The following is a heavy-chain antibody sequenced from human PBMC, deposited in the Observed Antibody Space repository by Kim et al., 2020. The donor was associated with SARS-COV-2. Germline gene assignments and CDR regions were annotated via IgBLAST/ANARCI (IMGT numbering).Heavy chain of an antibody. Sequence: GESLKISCKGSGYSFTSYWIGWVRQMPGKGLEWMGIIYPGDSDTRYSPSFQGQVTISADKSISTAYLQWSSLKASDTAMYYCARQGGYSSSRVRDNWFDPWGQGTLVTVSS. V-gene: IGHV5-51*01. J-gene: IGHJ5*02. CDR3: ARQGGYSSSRVRDNWFDP. CDR2: IYPGDSDT. D-gene: IGHD6-13*01. CDR1: GYSFTSYW.